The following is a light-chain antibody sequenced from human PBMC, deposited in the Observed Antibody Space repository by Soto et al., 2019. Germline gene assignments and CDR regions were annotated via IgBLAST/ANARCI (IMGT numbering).Light chain of an antibody. Sequence: DIQMTQSPSSLSASVGDRVTITCRASQSIIIYLNWYQQKPGKAPELLIYDASRLQSGVPSRFSGSGSGTDFTLTISSLQPDDVSTYYCQQSYSAPHTFGQGTKLEIK. CDR3: QQSYSAPHT. CDR2: DAS. J-gene: IGKJ2*01. V-gene: IGKV1-39*01. CDR1: QSIIIY.